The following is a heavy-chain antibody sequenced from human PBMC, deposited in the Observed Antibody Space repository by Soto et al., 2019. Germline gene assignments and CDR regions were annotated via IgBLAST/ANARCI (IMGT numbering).Heavy chain of an antibody. CDR3: AKSLSVGATTPFDY. CDR2: VYHSGST. J-gene: IGHJ4*02. D-gene: IGHD1-26*01. Sequence: SETLSLTCAVYGGSFSGYYWSWIRQPPGKGLEWIGSVYHSGSTNYNPSRKSRVTISVDNSKNTLYLQMNSLRAEDTAVYYCAKSLSVGATTPFDYWGQGTLVTVSS. CDR1: GGSFSGYY. V-gene: IGHV4-34*10.